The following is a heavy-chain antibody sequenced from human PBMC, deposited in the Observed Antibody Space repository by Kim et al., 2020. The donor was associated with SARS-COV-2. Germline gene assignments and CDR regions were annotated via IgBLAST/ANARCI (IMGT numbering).Heavy chain of an antibody. CDR3: ARPTGTTGKIDY. Sequence: GSLSLSCAASGFTFSSYSMNWVRQAPGKGLEWVSSISSSSSYIYYADSVKGRFTISRDNAKNSLYLQMNSLRAEDTAVYYCARPTGTTGKIDYWGQGTLVTVSS. D-gene: IGHD1-7*01. CDR1: GFTFSSYS. V-gene: IGHV3-21*01. J-gene: IGHJ4*02. CDR2: ISSSSSYI.